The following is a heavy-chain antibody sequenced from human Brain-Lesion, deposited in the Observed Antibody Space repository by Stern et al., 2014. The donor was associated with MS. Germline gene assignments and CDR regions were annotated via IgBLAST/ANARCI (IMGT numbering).Heavy chain of an antibody. CDR1: GFTFNSYW. J-gene: IGHJ1*01. CDR3: ARIGYSISWYSPVGFFQH. Sequence: EVQLVESGGGLVQPGGSLRLSCTASGFTFNSYWMSWVRQAPGKGLEWVANIKEDGSEKYYVESVKGRFTVTRDIAKYSMYLQMNILRVDDTATYYCARIGYSISWYSPVGFFQHWGQGTLVTVSS. V-gene: IGHV3-7*01. D-gene: IGHD6-13*01. CDR2: IKEDGSEK.